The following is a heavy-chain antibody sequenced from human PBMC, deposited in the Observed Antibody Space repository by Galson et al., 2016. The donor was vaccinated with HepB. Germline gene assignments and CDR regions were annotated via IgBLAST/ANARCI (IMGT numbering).Heavy chain of an antibody. V-gene: IGHV3-23*01. Sequence: SLRLSCATSGFTFSRYGMTWVRQAPGKGLEWVSAISDSAGHTHYSDSVKGRFTISRDNSKNMLYLQRDSLRAEDTAVYYCARDAAVGTPSVTYFDYWGQGTLVTVSS. CDR3: ARDAAVGTPSVTYFDY. CDR2: ISDSAGHT. J-gene: IGHJ4*02. CDR1: GFTFSRYG. D-gene: IGHD4-23*01.